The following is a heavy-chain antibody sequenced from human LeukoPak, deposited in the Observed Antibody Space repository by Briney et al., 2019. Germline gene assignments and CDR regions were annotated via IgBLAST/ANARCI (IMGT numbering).Heavy chain of an antibody. J-gene: IGHJ4*02. V-gene: IGHV3-23*01. CDR1: GFIFSDYF. CDR3: ASFHYYDSSGNFDY. CDR2: ISGSGGST. D-gene: IGHD3-22*01. Sequence: PGGSLRLSCAASGFIFSDYFMDWVRQAPGKGLEWVSAISGSGGSTYYADSVKGRFTISRDNSKNTLYLQMNSLRAEDTAVYYCASFHYYDSSGNFDYWGQGTLVTVSS.